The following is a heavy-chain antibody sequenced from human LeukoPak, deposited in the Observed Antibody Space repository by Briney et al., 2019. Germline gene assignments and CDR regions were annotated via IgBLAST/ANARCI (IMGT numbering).Heavy chain of an antibody. D-gene: IGHD6-13*01. J-gene: IGHJ4*02. CDR1: GFTISDYY. CDR2: ISPSSDTK. Sequence: GGFLRLSCAASGFTISDYYMSWFRQAPGKGLEWVSYISPSSDTKYYADSVKGRFTISRDNGKSSLSLQMNSLRAEDTAVYYCARKAAAAEYWGQGTLVTVSS. V-gene: IGHV3-11*01. CDR3: ARKAAAAEY.